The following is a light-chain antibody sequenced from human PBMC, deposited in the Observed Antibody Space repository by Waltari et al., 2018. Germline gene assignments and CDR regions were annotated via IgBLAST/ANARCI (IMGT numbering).Light chain of an antibody. Sequence: QSALTQPASVSGSPGQSITISCTGTSSNVGGYRVVSLYQHHPGNAPTLMIYVLDKPPSGVSNRLFGSKSGNTASLTISGLQAEDEADYYCCSHAGTFPGTFTYVFGTGTKVTVL. V-gene: IGLV2-23*02. CDR2: VLD. J-gene: IGLJ1*01. CDR3: CSHAGTFPGTFTYV. CDR1: SSNVGGYRV.